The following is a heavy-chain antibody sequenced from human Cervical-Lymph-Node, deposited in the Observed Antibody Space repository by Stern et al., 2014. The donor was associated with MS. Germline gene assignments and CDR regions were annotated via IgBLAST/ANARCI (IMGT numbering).Heavy chain of an antibody. D-gene: IGHD4-23*01. CDR1: GFSLRASGVG. Sequence: QVTLRESGPTLVKPTQTLTLTCTFSGFSLRASGVGVGWIRQPPGKALEWLAVTYLRDDKRSSPSLRSRLSITTDTSRNQVLLTMTNMDPVDTATYFCLHRRRWPPEDYFDYWGQGLLVTVSS. CDR2: TYLRDDK. J-gene: IGHJ4*02. V-gene: IGHV2-5*01. CDR3: LHRRRWPPEDYFDY.